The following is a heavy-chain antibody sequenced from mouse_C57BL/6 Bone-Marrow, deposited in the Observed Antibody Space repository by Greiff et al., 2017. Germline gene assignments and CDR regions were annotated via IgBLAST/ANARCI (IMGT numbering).Heavy chain of an antibody. CDR2: INPGRGGT. CDR3: ARSRGLRGWFAY. J-gene: IGHJ3*01. D-gene: IGHD1-1*01. CDR1: GYAFTNYL. Sequence: QVQLQQSGAELVRPGTSVKVSCKASGYAFTNYLIEWVKQRPGQGLEWIGVINPGRGGTNYNEKFKGKATLTADKSSSTAYMQLSSLTSEDSAVYFCARSRGLRGWFAYWGQGTLVTVSA. V-gene: IGHV1-54*01.